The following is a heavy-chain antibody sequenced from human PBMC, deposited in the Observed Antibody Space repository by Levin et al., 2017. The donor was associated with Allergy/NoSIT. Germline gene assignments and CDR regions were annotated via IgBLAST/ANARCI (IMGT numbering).Heavy chain of an antibody. CDR1: GGSISSFY. D-gene: IGHD4-17*01. CDR2: ISYSGNT. V-gene: IGHV4-59*01. Sequence: SETLSLTCTVSGGSISSFYWSWIRQPPGKGLEWIGFISYSGNTNYNPSLKSRVTISVDTSKNQFSLKLSSVTAADTAVYYCARDNPLYSTVTTRWWYFDLWGRGTLVTVSS. CDR3: ARDNPLYSTVTTRWWYFDL. J-gene: IGHJ2*01.